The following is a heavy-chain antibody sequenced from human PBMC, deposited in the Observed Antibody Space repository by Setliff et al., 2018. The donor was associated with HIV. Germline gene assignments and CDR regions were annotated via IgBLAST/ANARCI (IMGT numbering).Heavy chain of an antibody. CDR1: GYTFTSYD. CDR2: MNPNSGNT. Sequence: ASVKVSCKASGYTFTSYDINWVRQATGQGLEWMGWMNPNSGNTGYAQKLQGRVTLTRDLSTGTAYMELNSLISNDTAVYYCARAPARANGVFDFWGQGSLVTVSS. CDR3: ARAPARANGVFDF. J-gene: IGHJ4*01. V-gene: IGHV1-8*02. D-gene: IGHD2-8*01.